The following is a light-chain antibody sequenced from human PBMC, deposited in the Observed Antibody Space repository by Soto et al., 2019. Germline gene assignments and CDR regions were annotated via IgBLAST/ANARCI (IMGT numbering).Light chain of an antibody. CDR3: QQHHNWPIT. CDR1: QSLSSN. CDR2: GAS. V-gene: IGKV3D-15*01. Sequence: EIVMTQSPATLSVSPGERATLSCRASQSLSSNLAWYQQKPGQAPRLLIHGASTRATGIPARFSGSGSGTEFTLTISSLQSEDFAVYYCQQHHNWPITLGQGTRLEIK. J-gene: IGKJ5*01.